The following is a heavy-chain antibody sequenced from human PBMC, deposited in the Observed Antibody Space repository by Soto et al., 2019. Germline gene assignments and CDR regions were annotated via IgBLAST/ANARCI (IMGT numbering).Heavy chain of an antibody. V-gene: IGHV4-34*09. D-gene: IGHD3-3*01. Sequence: SETLSLTCAVYVGSFSGYYWTWIRQAPGKGLEWIGEINHSGGTNYNSSLKSRVTISVDTSQKQFSLKMSSVTAADAAVYYCARKNDFSSGSFYYSVMDVWGQGTSVTVSS. J-gene: IGHJ6*02. CDR1: VGSFSGYY. CDR2: INHSGGT. CDR3: ARKNDFSSGSFYYSVMDV.